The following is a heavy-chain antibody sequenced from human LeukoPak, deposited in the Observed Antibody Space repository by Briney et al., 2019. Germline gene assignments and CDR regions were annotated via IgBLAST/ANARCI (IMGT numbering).Heavy chain of an antibody. D-gene: IGHD2-2*01. CDR1: GGSISSSNW. V-gene: IGHV4-4*02. CDR3: AKIFCSSITCYVDF. J-gene: IGHJ4*02. Sequence: SETLSLTCGVSGGSISSSNWWTWVRQPPGKGLEWIGEISSQSRSANYNPSLMRRATISVDKSKNQFSLRLSSVTAADTAVYYCAKIFCSSITCYVDFWGQGTLVTVSS. CDR2: ISSQSRSA.